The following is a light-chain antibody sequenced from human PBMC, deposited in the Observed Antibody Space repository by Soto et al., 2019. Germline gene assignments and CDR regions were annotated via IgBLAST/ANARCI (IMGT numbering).Light chain of an antibody. J-gene: IGLJ2*01. V-gene: IGLV1-44*01. CDR1: ISNIGSNT. Sequence: QSVLTQPPSASGTPGQRVTISCSGSISNIGSNTVNWYQQLPGTAPKLLIYSNNRRPSGVPDRFSGSKSGTSASLAISGLQAEDEADYYCAAWDDSLNGPVFGGGTKLNVL. CDR3: AAWDDSLNGPV. CDR2: SNN.